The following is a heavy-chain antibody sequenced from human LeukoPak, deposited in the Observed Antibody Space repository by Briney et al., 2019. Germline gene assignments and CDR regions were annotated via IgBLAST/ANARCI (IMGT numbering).Heavy chain of an antibody. CDR2: IYYSGST. J-gene: IGHJ4*02. Sequence: SETLSLTCTVSGGSISSYYWSWIRQPPGKGLEWIGYIYYSGSTNYNPSLKSRVTISVDTSKNQFSLKLSSVTAADTAVYYCARFGGGHPHFDYWGQGTLVTVPS. D-gene: IGHD4-23*01. V-gene: IGHV4-59*08. CDR3: ARFGGGHPHFDY. CDR1: GGSISSYY.